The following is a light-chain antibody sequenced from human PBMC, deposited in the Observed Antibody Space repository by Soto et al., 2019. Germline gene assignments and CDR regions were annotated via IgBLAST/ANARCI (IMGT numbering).Light chain of an antibody. Sequence: QLVLTQSPSASASLGASVKLTCTLSSGHSSYAIAWHQQQPEKGPRYLMKLNSDGSHSKGDGIPDRFSGSSSGAERYLTISSLQSEDEADYYCLTWGTGIQVFGTGTKLTVL. J-gene: IGLJ1*01. V-gene: IGLV4-69*01. CDR3: LTWGTGIQV. CDR1: SGHSSYA. CDR2: LNSDGSH.